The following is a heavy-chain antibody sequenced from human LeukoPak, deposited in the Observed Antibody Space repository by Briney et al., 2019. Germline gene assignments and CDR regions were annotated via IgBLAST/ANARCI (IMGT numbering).Heavy chain of an antibody. J-gene: IGHJ4*02. Sequence: GGSPRLSCAASGFTFSSYAMSWVRQAPGKGLEWVSAISNSGGSTYYADSVKGRLTISRDNSKNTLYLQMNSLRAEDTAVYYCAKDSRRYGDSADYWGQGTLVTVSP. CDR3: AKDSRRYGDSADY. D-gene: IGHD4-17*01. CDR1: GFTFSSYA. CDR2: ISNSGGST. V-gene: IGHV3-23*01.